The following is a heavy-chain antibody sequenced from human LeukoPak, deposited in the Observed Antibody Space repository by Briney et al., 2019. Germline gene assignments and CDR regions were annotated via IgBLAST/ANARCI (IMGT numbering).Heavy chain of an antibody. D-gene: IGHD3-22*01. CDR1: GFTFSSYS. Sequence: RGSLRLSCAAYGFTFSSYSMNWVRQAPGEGRGWVSYIRSIISSSTHYADSVKCRFTSSRANAKNSLYLQMNSLRADDTAVYYCGRDCHLYYYESSGYNAFDIWVQGTMVAVSS. V-gene: IGHV3-48*04. J-gene: IGHJ3*02. CDR2: IRSIISSST. CDR3: GRDCHLYYYESSGYNAFDI.